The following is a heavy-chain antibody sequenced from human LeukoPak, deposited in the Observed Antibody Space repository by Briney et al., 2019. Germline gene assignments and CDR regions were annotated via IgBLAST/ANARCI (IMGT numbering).Heavy chain of an antibody. CDR3: ARDRPGGSSLDY. Sequence: SETLSLTCTVSGGSISRDYWSWIRQPPGKGLEWIGYNPSLKSRVTISVDTSKNQFSLKLSSVTAADTAVYYCARDRPGGSSLDYWGQGTLATVSS. D-gene: IGHD6-13*01. CDR1: GGSISRDY. J-gene: IGHJ4*02. V-gene: IGHV4-59*01.